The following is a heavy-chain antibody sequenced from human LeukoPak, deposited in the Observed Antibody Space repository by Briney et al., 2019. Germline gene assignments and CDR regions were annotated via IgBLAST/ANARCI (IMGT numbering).Heavy chain of an antibody. D-gene: IGHD2-2*01. V-gene: IGHV3-23*01. CDR1: GFTFSSYA. J-gene: IGHJ4*02. CDR2: ISGSGGST. Sequence: GGSLRLSCAASGFTFSSYAMSWVRQAPGKGLEWVSAISGSGGSTYYADSVKGRFTISRDNSKNTLYLQMNSLRAEDTAVYYCAKDRPSEGYCSSTSCYPDYWGQGTLATVSS. CDR3: AKDRPSEGYCSSTSCYPDY.